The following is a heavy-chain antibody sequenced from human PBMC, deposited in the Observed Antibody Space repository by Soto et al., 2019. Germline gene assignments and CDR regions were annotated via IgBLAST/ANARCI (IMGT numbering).Heavy chain of an antibody. CDR3: ARSRRRAVPDSFGY. D-gene: IGHD6-6*01. Sequence: QVQLVESGGRVVQPGRSLRLSCAASGVIFNRYAIHWVRQTPGKGLDWVEVISTDGRVQYYADSVRGRCITSRDKYKDTVSLDMNSLRAEDKAVFSCARSRRRAVPDSFGYWGQGVLVSVSS. V-gene: IGHV3-30*04. CDR2: ISTDGRVQ. J-gene: IGHJ4*02. CDR1: GVIFNRYA.